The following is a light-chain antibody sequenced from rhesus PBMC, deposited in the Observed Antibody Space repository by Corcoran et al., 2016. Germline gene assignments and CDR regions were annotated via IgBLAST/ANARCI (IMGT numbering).Light chain of an antibody. CDR2: GAS. CDR1: QSVGSY. Sequence: ETVLTQSPATLSLSPGERATLSCRASQSVGSYLAWYRQKPGQAPRRLIYGASSRATGIPDRFSGSGSGTDFTLTISSLEPEDGGVYYCQQSSNLYSFGQGTKVEIK. CDR3: QQSSNLYS. V-gene: IGKV3-24*04. J-gene: IGKJ2*01.